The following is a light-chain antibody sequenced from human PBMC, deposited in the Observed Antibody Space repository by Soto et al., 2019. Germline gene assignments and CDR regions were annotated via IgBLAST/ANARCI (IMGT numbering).Light chain of an antibody. J-gene: IGKJ1*01. Sequence: EIVMTQSPATLSVSPGERATLSCGVSQSVRSNLAWYQQKPGQAPRLLIYGASTRATGVPARFSGSGSGTEFTLTISSLQSEDFAVYYCQHYNNWPPWTFGQGTKVEIK. CDR1: QSVRSN. CDR3: QHYNNWPPWT. V-gene: IGKV3-15*01. CDR2: GAS.